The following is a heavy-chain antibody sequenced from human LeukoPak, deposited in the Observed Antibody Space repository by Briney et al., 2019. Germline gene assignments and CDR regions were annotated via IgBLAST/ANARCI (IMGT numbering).Heavy chain of an antibody. Sequence: QPGGSLRLSCAASGFTFSSYGMHWVRQAPGKGLEWVAVISYDGSNKYYADSVKGRFTISRDNSKNTLYLQMNSLRAEDTAVYYCARVEYGDYFPDYWGQGTLVTVSS. CDR1: GFTFSSYG. CDR2: ISYDGSNK. D-gene: IGHD4-17*01. V-gene: IGHV3-30*03. CDR3: ARVEYGDYFPDY. J-gene: IGHJ4*02.